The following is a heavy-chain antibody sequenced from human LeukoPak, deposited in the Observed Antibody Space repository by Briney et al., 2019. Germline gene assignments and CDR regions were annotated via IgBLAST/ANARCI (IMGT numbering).Heavy chain of an antibody. V-gene: IGHV3-30*04. J-gene: IGHJ6*04. CDR3: ARPREYSGSGYYFAVDV. Sequence: GGSLRLSCEASGFTFSTYGLHWVRQAPGKGLEWVAFISYDENAKYYAESVKGRFTISRDNSKNTLYLQMNSLRAEDTAVYYCARPREYSGSGYYFAVDVWGKGTTVTVSS. CDR1: GFTFSTYG. CDR2: ISYDENAK. D-gene: IGHD3-10*01.